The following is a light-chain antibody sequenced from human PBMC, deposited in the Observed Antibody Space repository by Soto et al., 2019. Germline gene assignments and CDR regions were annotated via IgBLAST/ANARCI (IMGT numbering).Light chain of an antibody. J-gene: IGLJ3*02. CDR2: RNN. Sequence: QSVLTQPPSASGTPGQRVTISCSGSSSNIGSNYVYWYQQLPGTGPKLLIYRNNQRPSGVPDRFSGSKSGTSASLAISGLRSEDEADYYCAAWDDSLSGPLFGGGTKVTVL. V-gene: IGLV1-47*01. CDR3: AAWDDSLSGPL. CDR1: SSNIGSNY.